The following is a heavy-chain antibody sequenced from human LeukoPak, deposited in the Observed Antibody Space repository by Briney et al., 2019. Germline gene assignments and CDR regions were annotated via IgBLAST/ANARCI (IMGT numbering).Heavy chain of an antibody. CDR1: GYTFNTYG. J-gene: IGHJ4*02. CDR3: AREEYVWGSYRYFDY. Sequence: ASVKVSCKTSGYTFNTYGSSWVRQAPGQGLEWMGWISGYNGDTNSAQKLQGRVTLTTDAYTSTAYMELGSLRSDDTAVYYCAREEYVWGSYRYFDYWGQGTLVTVSS. V-gene: IGHV1-18*01. CDR2: ISGYNGDT. D-gene: IGHD3-16*02.